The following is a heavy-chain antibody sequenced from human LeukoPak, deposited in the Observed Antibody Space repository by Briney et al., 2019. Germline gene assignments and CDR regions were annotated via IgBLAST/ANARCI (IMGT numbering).Heavy chain of an antibody. CDR2: ISDYNGNT. D-gene: IGHD6-19*01. CDR3: ARDEFSSGWFSYDY. V-gene: IGHV1-18*01. J-gene: IGHJ4*02. CDR1: GYTFTSYG. Sequence: GASVKVSCKASGYTFTSYGISWVRQAPGQGLAWMGCISDYNGNTKYAQKLQGRVTMTTDTSTSTAYMELRSLRSDDTAVYYCARDEFSSGWFSYDYWGQGTLLTVSS.